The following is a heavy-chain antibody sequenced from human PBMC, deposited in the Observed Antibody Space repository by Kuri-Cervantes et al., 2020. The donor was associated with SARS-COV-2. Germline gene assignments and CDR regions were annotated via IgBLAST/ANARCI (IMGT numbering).Heavy chain of an antibody. D-gene: IGHD1-26*01. Sequence: KVSCKGSGYSFTSYWIGWVRQMPGKGLEWMGIIYPGDSDTRYSPSFQGQVTISADKSISTAYLQWSSLKASDTAMYYCARQASIVGATTGFDYWAREPWSPSPQ. V-gene: IGHV5-51*01. CDR2: IYPGDSDT. CDR3: ARQASIVGATTGFDY. CDR1: GYSFTSYW. J-gene: IGHJ4*02.